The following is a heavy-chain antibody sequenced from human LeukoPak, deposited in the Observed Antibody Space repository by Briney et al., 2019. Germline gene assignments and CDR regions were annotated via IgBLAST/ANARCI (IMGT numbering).Heavy chain of an antibody. CDR1: GYTFTSYY. CDR2: INPSGGST. V-gene: IGHV1-46*01. Sequence: GASVKVSCKAPGYTFTSYYMHWVRQAPGQGLEWMGIINPSGGSTSYAQKFQGRVTMTRDTSTSTVYMELSSLRSEDTAVYYCARDRVKYYYDSSGYLDYWGQGTLVTVSS. CDR3: ARDRVKYYYDSSGYLDY. D-gene: IGHD3-22*01. J-gene: IGHJ4*02.